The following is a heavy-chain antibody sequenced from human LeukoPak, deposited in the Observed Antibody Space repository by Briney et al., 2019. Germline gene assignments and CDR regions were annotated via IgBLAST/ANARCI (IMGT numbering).Heavy chain of an antibody. CDR3: GRGYDSSGYYSGTLDY. CDR1: GFTFSSYG. Sequence: GRSLRLSCAASGFTFSSYGMHWVRQAPGQGLEWMGWINPNSGATSYAQKFQGRVTMPSDTSISTACMELSRLRSDDTAVYYCGRGYDSSGYYSGTLDYWGQGTLVTVSS. V-gene: IGHV1-2*02. J-gene: IGHJ4*02. D-gene: IGHD3-22*01. CDR2: INPNSGAT.